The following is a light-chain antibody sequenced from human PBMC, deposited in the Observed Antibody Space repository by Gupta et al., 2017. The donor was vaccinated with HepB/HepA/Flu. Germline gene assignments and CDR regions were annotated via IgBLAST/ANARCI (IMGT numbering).Light chain of an antibody. J-gene: IGKJ1*01. CDR3: HQYYTYSPERT. Sequence: DVQMTQSPSTLSASIGDRVTITCQASQSIDIWLSWYQQRPGKAPKLLMSKASTLESGVPSRFSGSGCGTEFTLTISSLQPDDFATYYCHQYYTYSPERTFGQGTKVEIK. CDR2: KAS. V-gene: IGKV1-5*03. CDR1: QSIDIW.